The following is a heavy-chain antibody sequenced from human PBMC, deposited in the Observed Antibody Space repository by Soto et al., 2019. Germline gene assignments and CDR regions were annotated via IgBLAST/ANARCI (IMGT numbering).Heavy chain of an antibody. V-gene: IGHV1-69*13. D-gene: IGHD3-10*01. CDR1: GGTFSSYA. J-gene: IGHJ6*02. CDR3: ARVNSVYGSGSRPYYYYGMDV. Sequence: SVKVSCKASGGTFSSYAISWVRQAPGQGLEWMGGIIPIFGTANYAQKFQGRVTITADESTSTAYMELSSLRSEDTAVYYCARVNSVYGSGSRPYYYYGMDVWGQGTTVTVSS. CDR2: IIPIFGTA.